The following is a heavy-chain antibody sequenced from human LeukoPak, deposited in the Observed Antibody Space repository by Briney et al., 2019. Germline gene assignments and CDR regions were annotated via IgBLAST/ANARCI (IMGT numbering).Heavy chain of an antibody. CDR2: MSGTYGST. Sequence: LSGGSLRLSCAASGFTFSSYAMSWVRQAPGKGLEWVSGMSGTYGSTWYADSVKSRFTISRDDSKNTVYLQMNSLRGDDTAVYYCAKDYVNLGQCIGGICYPFDYWGQGTLVIVSS. D-gene: IGHD2-15*01. J-gene: IGHJ4*02. V-gene: IGHV3-23*01. CDR1: GFTFSSYA. CDR3: AKDYVNLGQCIGGICYPFDY.